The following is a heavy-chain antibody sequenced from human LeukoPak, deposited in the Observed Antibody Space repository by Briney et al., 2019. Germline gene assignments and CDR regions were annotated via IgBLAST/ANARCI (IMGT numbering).Heavy chain of an antibody. V-gene: IGHV4-4*07. CDR1: GGSISSYY. D-gene: IGHD3-22*01. CDR2: IYTSGST. Sequence: PSETPSLTCTVSGGSISSYYWSWIRQPAGKGLEWIGRIYTSGSTNYNPSLKSRVTMSVDTSKNQFSLKLSSVTAADTAVYYCARVADSSGYCALDYWGQGTLVTVSS. CDR3: ARVADSSGYCALDY. J-gene: IGHJ4*02.